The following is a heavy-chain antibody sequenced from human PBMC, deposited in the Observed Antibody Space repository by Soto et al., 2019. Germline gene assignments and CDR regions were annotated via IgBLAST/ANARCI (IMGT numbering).Heavy chain of an antibody. CDR2: INSDGSST. V-gene: IGHV3-74*01. J-gene: IGHJ4*02. CDR3: ARRDSSGYYAPFDY. CDR1: GFTFSSYW. D-gene: IGHD3-22*01. Sequence: EVQLVESGGGLVQPGGSLRLSCAASGFTFSSYWMHWVRQAPGKGLVWVSRINSDGSSTSYADSVKGRFTISRDNAKNPLYLQMNSLRAEDTAVYYCARRDSSGYYAPFDYWGQGTLVTVSS.